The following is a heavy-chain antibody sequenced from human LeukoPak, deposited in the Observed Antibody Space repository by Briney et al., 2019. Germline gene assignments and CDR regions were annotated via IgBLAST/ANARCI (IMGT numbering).Heavy chain of an antibody. CDR1: GFTFSSYG. CDR3: ARDGLLGVEMATIVAFDI. V-gene: IGHV3-30*02. CDR2: IRYDGSNK. Sequence: GGSLRLSCAASGFTFSSYGMHWVRQAPGKGLEWVAFIRYDGSNKYYADSVKGRFTISRDNSRNTLYLQMNSLRAEDTAVYYCARDGLLGVEMATIVAFDIWGQGTMVTVSS. D-gene: IGHD5-24*01. J-gene: IGHJ3*02.